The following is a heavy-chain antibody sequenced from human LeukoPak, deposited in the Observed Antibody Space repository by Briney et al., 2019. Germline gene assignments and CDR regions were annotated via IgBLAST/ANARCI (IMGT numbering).Heavy chain of an antibody. CDR3: ARGPPVRFLEWLSPHYYYYGMDI. J-gene: IGHJ6*02. Sequence: ASVKVSCKASGYTFTSYDINWVRRATGQGLEWMGWMNPNSGNTGYAQKFQGRVTMTRNTSISTAYMELSSLRSEDTAVYYCARGPPVRFLEWLSPHYYYYGMDIWGQGTTVTVSS. D-gene: IGHD3-3*01. V-gene: IGHV1-8*01. CDR1: GYTFTSYD. CDR2: MNPNSGNT.